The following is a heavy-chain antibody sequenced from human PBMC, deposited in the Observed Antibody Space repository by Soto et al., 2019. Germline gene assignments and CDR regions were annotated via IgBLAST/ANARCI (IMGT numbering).Heavy chain of an antibody. Sequence: QVQLQESGPGLLKPSQTLSLTCTVSGGSISSGANYWTWIRQYPGKGLEWIGYIYYSGKCLELSGSFSYRGRSYYNPSLKSRATILVDTFKSHFSLNLTSVTAADTAVYYCARVSEQWLVQGGFDSWGQGTLVTVSS. D-gene: IGHD6-19*01. CDR1: GGSISSGANY. J-gene: IGHJ4*02. CDR3: ARVSEQWLVQGGFDS. CDR2: IYYSGKCLELSGSFSYRGRS. V-gene: IGHV4-31*03.